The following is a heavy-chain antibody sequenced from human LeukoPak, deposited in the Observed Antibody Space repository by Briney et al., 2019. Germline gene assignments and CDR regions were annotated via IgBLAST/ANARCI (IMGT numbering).Heavy chain of an antibody. V-gene: IGHV4-39*01. J-gene: IGHJ3*01. CDR3: AKWEPAYEALAV. D-gene: IGHD1-14*01. CDR1: GGSISSSDYY. Sequence: SETLSLTCSVSGGSISSSDYYWGWIRQPPGRRLEWIVTIYYSGSTSYNPSLKGRVTMSVDTSKNQFSLKLNSVTAADTAVYYCAKWEPAYEALAVWGQGTMVTVSS. CDR2: IYYSGST.